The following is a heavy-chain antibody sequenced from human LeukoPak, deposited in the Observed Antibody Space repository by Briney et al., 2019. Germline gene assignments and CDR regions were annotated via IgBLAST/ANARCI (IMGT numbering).Heavy chain of an antibody. Sequence: PSETLSLTCTVSGGSISSYYWSWIRQPPGKGLEWIGYIYYSGSTNYNPSLKSRVTISVDTSKNQFSLKLSSVTAADTAVYYCARGPILWFGELSLWGQGTLVTVSS. CDR2: IYYSGST. D-gene: IGHD3-10*01. CDR1: GGSISSYY. V-gene: IGHV4-59*01. CDR3: ARGPILWFGELSL. J-gene: IGHJ4*02.